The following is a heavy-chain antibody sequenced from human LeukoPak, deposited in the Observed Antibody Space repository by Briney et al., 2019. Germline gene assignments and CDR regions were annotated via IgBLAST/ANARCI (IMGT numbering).Heavy chain of an antibody. Sequence: SETLSLTCTVSGDSISNHYWTWIRQPPVKGLEWIGYIYYSGITDYNPSLRGRVTMSLDTSKNQFSLKLNSLTAADTAVYYCARDMLGYYYGSGNYGSFDTWGQGTLVTVSS. CDR1: GDSISNHY. J-gene: IGHJ5*02. CDR3: ARDMLGYYYGSGNYGSFDT. D-gene: IGHD3-10*01. CDR2: IYYSGIT. V-gene: IGHV4-59*11.